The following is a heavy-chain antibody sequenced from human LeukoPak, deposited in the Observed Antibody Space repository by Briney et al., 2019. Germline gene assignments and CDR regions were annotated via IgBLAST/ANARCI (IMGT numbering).Heavy chain of an antibody. D-gene: IGHD1-26*01. CDR2: ISSSSSYI. Sequence: GGSLRLSCAASGFTFSSYSMNWVRQAPGKGLEWVSSISSSSSYIYYADSVKGRFTISRDNAKNSLYLQMNSLRAEDTAVYYCARVVRYLWEPREYGMDVWGQGTTVTVSS. CDR1: GFTFSSYS. J-gene: IGHJ6*02. CDR3: ARVVRYLWEPREYGMDV. V-gene: IGHV3-21*01.